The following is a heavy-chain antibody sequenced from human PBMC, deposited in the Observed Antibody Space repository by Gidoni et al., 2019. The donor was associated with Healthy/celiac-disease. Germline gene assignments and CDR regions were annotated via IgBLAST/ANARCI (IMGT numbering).Heavy chain of an antibody. CDR1: GYSFTSYW. CDR2: IYPGDSDT. J-gene: IGHJ4*02. D-gene: IGHD3-22*01. Sequence: EVQLVQSGAVVKKPGESLKISCTGSGYSFTSYWIGWVRQMPGKGLEWMGIIYPGDSDTRYSPSFQGQVTISADKSISTAYLQWSSLKASDTAMYYCARRKDSSGYYSAFDYWGQGTLVTVSS. CDR3: ARRKDSSGYYSAFDY. V-gene: IGHV5-51*01.